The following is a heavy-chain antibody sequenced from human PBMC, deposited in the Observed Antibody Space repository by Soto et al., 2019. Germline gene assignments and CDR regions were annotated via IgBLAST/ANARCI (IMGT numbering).Heavy chain of an antibody. CDR3: ARGDRSLGWFDP. J-gene: IGHJ5*02. CDR2: IYYSGST. V-gene: IGHV4-59*01. Sequence: SETLSLTCTVSGGSISRSYWSWIRQPPGKGLEWIGYIYYSGSTNYNPSLKSRVTISVDTSKNHFSLKLSSVTAADTAVYYCARGDRSLGWFDPWGQGTLVTVSS. CDR1: GGSISRSY.